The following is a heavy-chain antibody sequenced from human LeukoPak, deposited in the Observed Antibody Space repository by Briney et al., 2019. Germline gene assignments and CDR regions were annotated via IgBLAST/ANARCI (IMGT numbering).Heavy chain of an antibody. CDR1: GFTFRSYW. J-gene: IGHJ3*02. V-gene: IGHV3-7*01. Sequence: GGSLRLSCAGSGFTFRSYWMSWVRQAPGKGLEWVGNINQDGSQKNYLDSLRGRFTFSKDNAKNLLFLQMNSLTAEDTAVYYCARDLGYSSSWTDAFDIWGQGTMVTVSS. CDR2: INQDGSQK. D-gene: IGHD6-13*01. CDR3: ARDLGYSSSWTDAFDI.